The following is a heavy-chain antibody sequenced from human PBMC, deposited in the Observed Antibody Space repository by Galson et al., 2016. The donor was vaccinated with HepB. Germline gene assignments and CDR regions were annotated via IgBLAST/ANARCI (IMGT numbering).Heavy chain of an antibody. CDR2: IRREADGGTR. CDR1: GFAVTSAW. V-gene: IGHV3-15*07. CDR3: TTEGRSGRSHGMDV. D-gene: IGHD1-26*01. Sequence: SLRLSCAVSGFAVTSAWMDWVRQAPGKGLAWVGRIRREADGGTREYATPVEGRVTISRDDSKNTLYLQMNSLKTEDTGVYFCTTEGRSGRSHGMDVWGQGTTVTVSS. J-gene: IGHJ6*02.